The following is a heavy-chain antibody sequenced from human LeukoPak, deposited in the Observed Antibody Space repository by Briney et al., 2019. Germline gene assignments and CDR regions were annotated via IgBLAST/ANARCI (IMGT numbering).Heavy chain of an antibody. J-gene: IGHJ5*02. CDR1: GGSISSGDYY. CDR3: ARHGGSGLDWFDP. Sequence: SETLSLTCTVSGGSISSGDYYWSWIRQPPGKGLEWIGYIYYSGGTYYNPSHKSRVTISVDTSKNQFSLKLSSVTAADTAVYYCARHGGSGLDWFDPWGQGTLVTVSS. V-gene: IGHV4-30-4*01. CDR2: IYYSGGT. D-gene: IGHD3-10*01.